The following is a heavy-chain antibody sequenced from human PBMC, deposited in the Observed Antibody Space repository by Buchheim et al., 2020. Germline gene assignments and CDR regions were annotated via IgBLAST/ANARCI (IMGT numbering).Heavy chain of an antibody. Sequence: QVQLVQSGAEVKKPGASVKVSCKASGYTFTGXYMHWVRQAPGQGLEWMGWINPNSGGPNYAQKFQGRVXMTRDTAYRKAYMELSRLRSDDTAVYYCAREGLQQNYGMDVWGQGTT. D-gene: IGHD4-11*01. V-gene: IGHV1-2*02. J-gene: IGHJ6*02. CDR2: INPNSGGP. CDR3: AREGLQQNYGMDV. CDR1: GYTFTGXY.